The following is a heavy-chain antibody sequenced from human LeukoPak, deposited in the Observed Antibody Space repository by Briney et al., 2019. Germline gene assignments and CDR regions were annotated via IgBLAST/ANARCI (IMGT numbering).Heavy chain of an antibody. V-gene: IGHV1-2*02. CDR1: GYTFPDYY. Sequence: ASVKVSCKAAGYTFPDYYIHWLRQAPGQGLEWIGCIIPNSGGTNYAQKFQGRVTMTRDTSINTAYMEINRLRSDDTAVYYCARGGGGLQHWGQGTLVTVSS. CDR3: ARGGGGLQH. J-gene: IGHJ1*01. CDR2: IIPNSGGT. D-gene: IGHD3-10*01.